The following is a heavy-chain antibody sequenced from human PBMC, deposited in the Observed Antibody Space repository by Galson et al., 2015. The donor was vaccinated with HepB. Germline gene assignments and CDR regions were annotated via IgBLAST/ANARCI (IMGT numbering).Heavy chain of an antibody. CDR2: IIPSLDRT. CDR3: ASLTTVTNGIDP. J-gene: IGHJ5*02. CDR1: GGTFSGYV. Sequence: SVKVSCKASGGTFSGYVIHWVRQAPGQGLEWMGRIIPSLDRTNYAQKFEGRVTITADKSTNTAYMELSSLTSEDTAVYYCASLTTVTNGIDPWGQGTLVTAS. D-gene: IGHD4-17*01. V-gene: IGHV1-69*04.